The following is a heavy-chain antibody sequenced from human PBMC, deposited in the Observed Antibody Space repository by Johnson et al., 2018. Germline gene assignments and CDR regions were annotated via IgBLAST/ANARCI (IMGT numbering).Heavy chain of an antibody. CDR3: ARANWYLEL. J-gene: IGHJ2*01. Sequence: VQLVESGGGLVQXGGSRRLXCAASGFTFSTYWMHWVRQAPGKGLVWVSRIHSDGGRINYADSVKGRFTISRDNAKNPLYLQMDSLRVEDTAVYYCARANWYLELWGRGTLVTVSS. V-gene: IGHV3-74*02. CDR1: GFTFSTYW. CDR2: IHSDGGRI.